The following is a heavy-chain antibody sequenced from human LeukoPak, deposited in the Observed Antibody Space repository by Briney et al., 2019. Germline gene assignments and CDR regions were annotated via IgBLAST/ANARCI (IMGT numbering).Heavy chain of an antibody. CDR1: GFTFSGCW. Sequence: GGSLRLSCAASGFTFSGCWMTWVRQAPGKGLEWVANIKEDGSKKNYVDSVKGRFTIFRDNAKNSLYLQMNSLRAEDTAIYYCAKVFRPDGDFHSFDFWGQGTPVTVSS. V-gene: IGHV3-7*03. J-gene: IGHJ4*02. CDR3: AKVFRPDGDFHSFDF. CDR2: IKEDGSKK. D-gene: IGHD4-17*01.